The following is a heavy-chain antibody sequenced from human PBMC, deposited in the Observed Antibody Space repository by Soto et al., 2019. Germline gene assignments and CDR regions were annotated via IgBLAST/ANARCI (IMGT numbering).Heavy chain of an antibody. CDR3: AKDMGVDTAMVYYYYYGMDV. CDR1: GFTFDDYT. D-gene: IGHD5-18*01. V-gene: IGHV3-43*01. CDR2: ISWDGGST. Sequence: GGSLTLSCAVSGFTFDDYTMHWVRQAPGKGLEWVSLISWDGGSTYYADSVKGRLTISRDNSKNSLYLQMNSLRTEDTALYYCAKDMGVDTAMVYYYYYGMDVWGQGTTVTVSS. J-gene: IGHJ6*02.